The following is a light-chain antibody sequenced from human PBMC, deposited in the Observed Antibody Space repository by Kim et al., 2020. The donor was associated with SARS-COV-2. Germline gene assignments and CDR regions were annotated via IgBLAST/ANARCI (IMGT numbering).Light chain of an antibody. CDR1: QDITNS. CDR2: GAT. V-gene: IGKV3-15*01. J-gene: IGKJ2*01. CDR3: QQEITWLL. Sequence: EIVMTQSPPTLSVSPGDRATLSCRASQDITNSLAWYQQKPGQAPRLLIYGATTRATGVPVRFSGRQSGTEFTLTISSLQSEDVAVYYCQQEITWLLFGPGTKLEI.